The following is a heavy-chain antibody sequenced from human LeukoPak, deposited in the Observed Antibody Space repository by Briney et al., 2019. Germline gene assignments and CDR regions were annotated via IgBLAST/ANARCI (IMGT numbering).Heavy chain of an antibody. V-gene: IGHV1-69*05. J-gene: IGHJ6*03. CDR1: GGTFSSYA. CDR3: ARAAVGRPNYYYYMDV. D-gene: IGHD1-26*01. CDR2: IIPIFDTA. Sequence: SVKVSCKASGGTFSSYAISWVRQAPEQGLEWMGGIIPIFDTANYAQKFQGRVTITTDESTSTAYMELSSLRSEDTAVYYCARAAVGRPNYYYYMDVWGKGTTVTVSS.